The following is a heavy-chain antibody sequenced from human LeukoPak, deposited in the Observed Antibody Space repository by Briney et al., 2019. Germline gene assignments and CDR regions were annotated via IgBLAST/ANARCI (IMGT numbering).Heavy chain of an antibody. CDR2: INHSGST. CDR3: ARVGLAAVAGTEGYYFDY. D-gene: IGHD6-19*01. CDR1: GGSFSGYY. J-gene: IGHJ4*02. Sequence: SETLSLTCAVYGGSFSGYYWSWVRQPPGKGVEWMGEINHSGSTNYNPSLKSRVTISVDTSKNQFSLKLSSVTAADTAVYYCARVGLAAVAGTEGYYFDYWGQGTLVTVSS. V-gene: IGHV4-34*01.